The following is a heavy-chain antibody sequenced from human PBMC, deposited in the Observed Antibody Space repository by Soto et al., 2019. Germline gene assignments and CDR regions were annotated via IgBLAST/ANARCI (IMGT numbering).Heavy chain of an antibody. Sequence: QVRLVESGGGVVQPGRSLRLSCAASGLTFKNYGMHWVRQAPGKGLEWVSVISEDGTYKYYGDSVRGRFTISRDNFDHTVSLQMNDVRPEDTGLYYCATKRQVDWLPGDYWGQGTLVTVSS. CDR1: GLTFKNYG. D-gene: IGHD3-3*01. CDR2: ISEDGTYK. V-gene: IGHV3-30*03. CDR3: ATKRQVDWLPGDY. J-gene: IGHJ4*02.